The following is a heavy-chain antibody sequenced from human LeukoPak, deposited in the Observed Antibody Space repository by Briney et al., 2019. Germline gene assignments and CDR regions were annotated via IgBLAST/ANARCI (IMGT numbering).Heavy chain of an antibody. D-gene: IGHD3-10*01. V-gene: IGHV1-46*01. Sequence: ASVKVSCKASGYTFTSYGISWVRQAPGQGLEWMGIINPSGGSTSYAQKFQGRVTMTRDMSTSTVYMELSSLRSEDTAVYYCARSVTMVRGNTLDYWGQGTLVTVSS. CDR1: GYTFTSYG. CDR3: ARSVTMVRGNTLDY. J-gene: IGHJ4*02. CDR2: INPSGGST.